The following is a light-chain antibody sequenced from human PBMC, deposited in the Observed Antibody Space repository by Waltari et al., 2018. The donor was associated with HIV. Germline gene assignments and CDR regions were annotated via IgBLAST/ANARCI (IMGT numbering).Light chain of an antibody. CDR2: EVS. Sequence: QSALTQPASVSGSPGQSITISCTGTSSDVGSYYLVSWYQQHPGEAPKLMIYEVSKRPSGVSNRFSGSKSGNTASLTISGLQAEDEADYYCCSYAGSSTFVVFGGGTKLTVL. J-gene: IGLJ2*01. CDR1: SSDVGSYYL. V-gene: IGLV2-23*02. CDR3: CSYAGSSTFVV.